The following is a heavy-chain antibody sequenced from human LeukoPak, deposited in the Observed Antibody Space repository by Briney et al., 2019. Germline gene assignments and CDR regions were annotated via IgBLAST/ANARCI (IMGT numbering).Heavy chain of an antibody. CDR1: GFTFDSNY. CDR2: IYTGGDT. Sequence: GGSLRLSCAASGFTFDSNYLSWVRQAPGKGLEWVSTIYTGGDTYYAASVEGRFTISRDFSRNTVFLHMNSLRAEDTAMYYCARGDDSGYYDYFDYWGQGALVTVSS. J-gene: IGHJ4*02. V-gene: IGHV3-53*01. D-gene: IGHD3-22*01. CDR3: ARGDDSGYYDYFDY.